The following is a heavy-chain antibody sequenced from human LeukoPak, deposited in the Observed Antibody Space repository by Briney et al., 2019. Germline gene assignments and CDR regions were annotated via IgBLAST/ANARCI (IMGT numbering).Heavy chain of an antibody. Sequence: GGSLRLSCAASGFTFSSYAMSWVRQALGKGLEWVSAISGSGGSTYYADSVKGRFTISRDNSKNTLYLQMNSLRAEDTAVYYCAKDRRYCSGGSCYPEYFQHWGQGTLVTVSS. J-gene: IGHJ1*01. CDR3: AKDRRYCSGGSCYPEYFQH. V-gene: IGHV3-23*01. D-gene: IGHD2-15*01. CDR1: GFTFSSYA. CDR2: ISGSGGST.